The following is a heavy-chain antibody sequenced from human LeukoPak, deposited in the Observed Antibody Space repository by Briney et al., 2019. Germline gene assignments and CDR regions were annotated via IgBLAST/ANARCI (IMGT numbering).Heavy chain of an antibody. D-gene: IGHD3-22*01. Sequence: SETLSLTRAVYGGSFSGYYWSWIRQPPGKGLEWIGEINHSGSTNYNPSLKSRVTISVDTSKNQFSLKLSSVTAADTAVYYCARAKRSGYYYYFDYWGQGTLVTVSS. CDR2: INHSGST. V-gene: IGHV4-34*01. CDR3: ARAKRSGYYYYFDY. CDR1: GGSFSGYY. J-gene: IGHJ4*02.